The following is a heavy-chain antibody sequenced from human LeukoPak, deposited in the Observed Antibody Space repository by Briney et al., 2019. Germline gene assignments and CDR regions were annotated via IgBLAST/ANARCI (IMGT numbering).Heavy chain of an antibody. D-gene: IGHD5-24*01. Sequence: SETLSLTCTVSGGSISSYYCSWSRQPPRKGLEWIGYIYYSGSTNYNPSLKSRVTISVDTSKNQFSLKLSSVTAADTAVYYCARGGDGYNYRAHYFDYWGQGTLVTVSS. V-gene: IGHV4-59*01. CDR2: IYYSGST. CDR1: GGSISSYY. J-gene: IGHJ4*02. CDR3: ARGGDGYNYRAHYFDY.